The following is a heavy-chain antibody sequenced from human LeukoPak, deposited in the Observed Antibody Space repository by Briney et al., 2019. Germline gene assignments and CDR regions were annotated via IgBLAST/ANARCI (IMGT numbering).Heavy chain of an antibody. J-gene: IGHJ4*02. D-gene: IGHD6-13*01. V-gene: IGHV3-33*01. Sequence: GSLRLSCAASGFTCSSYGMHWVRQAPGKGLEWVAVIWSDENKKFYADSVKGRFTISRDNSKNTLYLQMNSLRAEDTAVYCCVRDVPQQNFDCWGQGILVTVSS. CDR1: GFTCSSYG. CDR2: IWSDENKK. CDR3: VRDVPQQNFDC.